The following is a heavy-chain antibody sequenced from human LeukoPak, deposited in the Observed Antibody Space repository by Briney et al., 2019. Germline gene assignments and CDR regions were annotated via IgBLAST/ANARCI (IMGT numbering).Heavy chain of an antibody. Sequence: ASVKVSCKASGYSFTGYYIHWVRQAPGQGLEWMGWIDPNSGGTYYAQKFQGRVTMTRDTSISTAHMELSRLRSDDTAVYYCARDPGSSYSSSWYDYYYMDVWGKGTTVTISS. J-gene: IGHJ6*03. CDR1: GYSFTGYY. CDR3: ARDPGSSYSSSWYDYYYMDV. D-gene: IGHD6-13*01. V-gene: IGHV1-2*02. CDR2: IDPNSGGT.